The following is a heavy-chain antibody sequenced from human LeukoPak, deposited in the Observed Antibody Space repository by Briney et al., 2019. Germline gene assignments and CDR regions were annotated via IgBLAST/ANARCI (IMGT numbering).Heavy chain of an antibody. Sequence: ASVKVSCKASGYTFTGYYMHWVRQAPGQGLEWMGWINPNSGGTNYAQKFQGRVTMTRDTSVSTAYMELSRLRSDDTAVYYCARVPLVGATLYYFDYWGQGTLVTVSS. CDR1: GYTFTGYY. J-gene: IGHJ4*02. CDR2: INPNSGGT. D-gene: IGHD1-26*01. CDR3: ARVPLVGATLYYFDY. V-gene: IGHV1-2*02.